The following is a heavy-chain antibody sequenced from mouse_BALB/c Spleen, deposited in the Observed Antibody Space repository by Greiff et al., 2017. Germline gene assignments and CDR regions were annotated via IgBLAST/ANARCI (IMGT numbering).Heavy chain of an antibody. Sequence: QVQLQQSGAELVRPGVSVKISCKGSGYTFTDYAMHWVKQSHAKSLEWIGVISTYYGDASYNQKFKGKATMTVDKSSSTAYMELARLTSEDSAIYYCASEGHYYGSYFDDWGQGTTLTVSS. D-gene: IGHD1-2*01. J-gene: IGHJ2*01. V-gene: IGHV1S137*01. CDR3: ASEGHYYGSYFDD. CDR2: ISTYYGDA. CDR1: GYTFTDYA.